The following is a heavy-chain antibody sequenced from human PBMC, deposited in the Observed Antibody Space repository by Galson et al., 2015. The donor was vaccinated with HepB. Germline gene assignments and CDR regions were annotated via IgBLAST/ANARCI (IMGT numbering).Heavy chain of an antibody. CDR2: TRNKANSYTT. V-gene: IGHV3-72*01. CDR3: ARVTTRKGLDY. Sequence: SLRLSCAASGFTFSDHYMDWVRQAPGKGLEWVGRTRNKANSYTTEYAASVKGRFTISRDDSKNSLYLQMNSLKTEDTAVYYCARVTTRKGLDYWGQGTLVTVSS. CDR1: GFTFSDHY. J-gene: IGHJ4*02. D-gene: IGHD4-11*01.